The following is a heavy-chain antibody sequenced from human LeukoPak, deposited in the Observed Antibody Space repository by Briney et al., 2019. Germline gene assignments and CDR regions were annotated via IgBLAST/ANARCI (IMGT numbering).Heavy chain of an antibody. J-gene: IGHJ4*02. D-gene: IGHD4-17*01. CDR1: GYSIRSGSY. Sequence: SETLSLTCDVSGYSIRSGSYWGWIRQPPGKGLEWIGCMFHSGDTYHNPSLKSRVTISADTSKNQFSLKLPSVTAADTAVYYCAKVGAYGDYARHDYWGQGTLVTVSS. CDR3: AKVGAYGDYARHDY. V-gene: IGHV4-38-2*01. CDR2: MFHSGDT.